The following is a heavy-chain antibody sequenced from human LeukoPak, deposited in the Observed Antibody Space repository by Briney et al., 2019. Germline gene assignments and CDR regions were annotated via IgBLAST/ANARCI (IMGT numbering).Heavy chain of an antibody. CDR2: INHSGST. CDR3: ARVLSQYGSGSYYDY. CDR1: GGSFSGYY. J-gene: IGHJ4*02. Sequence: SETLSLTCAVYGGSFSGYYWSWIRQPPGKGLEWIGEINHSGSTNYNPSLKSRVTISVDTSKNQFSLKLSSVTAADTAVYYCARVLSQYGSGSYYDYWGQGTLVTVSS. D-gene: IGHD3-10*01. V-gene: IGHV4-34*01.